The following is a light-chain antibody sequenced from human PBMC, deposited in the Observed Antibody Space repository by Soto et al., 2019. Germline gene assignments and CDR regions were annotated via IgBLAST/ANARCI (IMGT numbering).Light chain of an antibody. CDR3: QSYDSSLSGVV. CDR2: GNS. CDR1: SSNIGAGYD. J-gene: IGLJ2*01. Sequence: QSVLTQPPSVSGAPGQRVTISCTGSSSNIGAGYDVHWYQQLPGTAPKLLIYGNSNRPSGVPDRFSGSKSGTSASLAITGLRAEDEADYDCQSYDSSLSGVVFGRGTKLIVL. V-gene: IGLV1-40*01.